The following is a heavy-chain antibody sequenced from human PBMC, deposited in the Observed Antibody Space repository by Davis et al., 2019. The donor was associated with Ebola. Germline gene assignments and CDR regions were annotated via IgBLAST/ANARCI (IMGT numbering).Heavy chain of an antibody. V-gene: IGHV3-53*01. CDR2: IYSGGST. J-gene: IGHJ2*01. CDR1: GFTVSSNY. Sequence: GESLKISCAASGFTVSSNYMSWVRQAPGKGLEWVSVIYSGGSTYYADSVKGRFTISRDNSKNTLYLQMNSLRAEDTAVYYCARVPTVDWYFDLWGRGTLVTVSS. CDR3: ARVPTVDWYFDL. D-gene: IGHD4-23*01.